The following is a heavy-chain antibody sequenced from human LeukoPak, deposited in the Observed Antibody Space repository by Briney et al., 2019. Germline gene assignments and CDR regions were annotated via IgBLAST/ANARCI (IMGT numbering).Heavy chain of an antibody. J-gene: IGHJ4*02. Sequence: GGSLRLSCAASGFTFSSYSMNWVRQAPGKGLEWVANIKQDGSEKYYVDSVKGRFTISRDNAKNSLYLQMNSLRAEDTAVYYCARGREGYSYVYECWGQGTLVTVSS. CDR1: GFTFSSYS. D-gene: IGHD5-18*01. CDR3: ARGREGYSYVYEC. CDR2: IKQDGSEK. V-gene: IGHV3-7*01.